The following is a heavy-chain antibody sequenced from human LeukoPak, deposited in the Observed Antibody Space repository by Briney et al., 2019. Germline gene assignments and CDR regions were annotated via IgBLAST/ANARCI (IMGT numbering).Heavy chain of an antibody. CDR1: GDSISRSDSY. D-gene: IGHD3-22*01. CDR3: ARRRYYDGSGYLD. Sequence: PSETLSLTCSVSGDSISRSDSYWDWLRQPPGKGLEWFGTIYYSGRTYYSPSLKSRVTMSVNTSNNQFSLNLRSVTAADTAVYYCARRRYYDGSGYLDWGQGTLLSVSS. CDR2: IYYSGRT. V-gene: IGHV4-39*01. J-gene: IGHJ1*01.